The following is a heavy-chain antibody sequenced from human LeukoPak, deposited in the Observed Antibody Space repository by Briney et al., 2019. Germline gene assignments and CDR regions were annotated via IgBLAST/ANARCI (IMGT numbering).Heavy chain of an antibody. CDR2: IYYSGST. CDR3: ARQFGEAAPPFYGMDV. Sequence: NPSQTLSLTCTVSGGSISSGGYYWSWIRQHPGKGLEWIGYIYYSGSTHYNPSLKSRVTISVDTSKNQFSLKLSSVTAADTAVYYCARQFGEAAPPFYGMDVWGQGTTVTVSS. V-gene: IGHV4-31*03. J-gene: IGHJ6*02. D-gene: IGHD3-10*01. CDR1: GGSISSGGYY.